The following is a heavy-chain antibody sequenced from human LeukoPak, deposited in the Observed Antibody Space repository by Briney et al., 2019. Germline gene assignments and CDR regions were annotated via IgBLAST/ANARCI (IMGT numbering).Heavy chain of an antibody. V-gene: IGHV4-34*01. CDR3: AGGHFQRDY. CDR2: INHSGRT. CDR1: GGSFSGYF. D-gene: IGHD2/OR15-2a*01. Sequence: SETLSLTCAVYGGSFSGYFWSWIRQPPGKGLEWIGEINHSGRTNYNPSLKSRVTISVDTSKNQFSLNLNSVTAADTAVYYCAGGHFQRDYWGQGTLVTVSS. J-gene: IGHJ4*02.